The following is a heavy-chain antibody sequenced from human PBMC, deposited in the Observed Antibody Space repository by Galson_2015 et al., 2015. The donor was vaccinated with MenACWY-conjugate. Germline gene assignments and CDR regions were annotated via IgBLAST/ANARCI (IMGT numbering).Heavy chain of an antibody. Sequence: SLRLSCAASGFTFNNYWMHWVRQPPGKGLEWISYIKADGSFSNHADSVKGRFTISTDNAENMVYLQMDGLGDEDTAVYFCARDNNWSFDSWGQGTLVTVSS. CDR1: GFTFNNYW. V-gene: IGHV3-74*01. CDR2: IKADGSFS. J-gene: IGHJ4*02. CDR3: ARDNNWSFDS. D-gene: IGHD1-1*01.